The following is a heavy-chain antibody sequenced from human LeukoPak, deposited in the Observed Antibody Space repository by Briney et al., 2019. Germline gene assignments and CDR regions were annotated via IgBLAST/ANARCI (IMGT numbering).Heavy chain of an antibody. CDR2: ISYDGSNK. V-gene: IGHV3-30*04. CDR1: GFTFSSYA. D-gene: IGHD3-22*01. CDR3: ARGYYDSSGYYLDPNSYFDY. Sequence: PGGSLRLSCAASGFTFSSYAMHWVRQAPGKGLEWVAVISYDGSNKYYADSVKGRFTISRDNSKNTLYLQMNSLRAEDTAVYYCARGYYDSSGYYLDPNSYFDYWGQGTLVTVSS. J-gene: IGHJ4*02.